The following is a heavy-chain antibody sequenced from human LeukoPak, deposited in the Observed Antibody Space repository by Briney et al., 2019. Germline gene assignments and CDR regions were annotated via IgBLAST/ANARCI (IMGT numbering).Heavy chain of an antibody. V-gene: IGHV4-34*01. J-gene: IGHJ4*02. Sequence: SDTLSLICAVYGGSFSGYYWSWIRQPPGKGLEWIGEINHSGSTNYNPSLKRRVTISVDTSKNQFSLKLSSVTAADTAVYYCARDRYYYDSSASPFDYWGQGTLVTVSS. CDR1: GGSFSGYY. D-gene: IGHD3-22*01. CDR3: ARDRYYYDSSASPFDY. CDR2: INHSGST.